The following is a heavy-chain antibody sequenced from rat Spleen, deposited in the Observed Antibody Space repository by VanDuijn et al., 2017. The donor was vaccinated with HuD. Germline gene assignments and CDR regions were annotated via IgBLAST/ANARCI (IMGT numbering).Heavy chain of an antibody. D-gene: IGHD1-9*01. CDR1: GFTFSTFP. V-gene: IGHV5-46*01. Sequence: EAQLVESGGGLVQPGGSMKLSCAASGFTFSTFPMTWVRQAPTKGLEWVATISASGGSTYFRDSVKGRFTISRDITKTTLYLQMSSLRSEDTATYYCTRGRVYYGYTGFDYWGQGVMVTVSS. CDR3: TRGRVYYGYTGFDY. J-gene: IGHJ2*01. CDR2: ISASGGST.